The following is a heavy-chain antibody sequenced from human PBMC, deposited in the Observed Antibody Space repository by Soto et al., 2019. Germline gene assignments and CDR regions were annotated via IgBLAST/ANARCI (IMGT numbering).Heavy chain of an antibody. CDR1: GYSISSGYY. D-gene: IGHD1-26*01. J-gene: IGHJ4*02. CDR3: ATTSGSFQY. CDR2: IYHSGRT. Sequence: SETLSLTCAVSGYSISSGYYWGWIRQPPGKGLEWIGSIYHSGRTYYNPSLKSRLTISLDTSKNRFSLKLTSVTAADTALYFCATTSGSFQYWGQGTLVTVSS. V-gene: IGHV4-38-2*01.